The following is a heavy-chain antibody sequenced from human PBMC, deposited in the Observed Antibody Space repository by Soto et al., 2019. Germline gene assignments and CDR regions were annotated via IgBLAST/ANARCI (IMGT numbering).Heavy chain of an antibody. CDR2: ISAYNGNT. CDR1: GYTFTSYG. CDR3: ARVGGISSWFGELSNNWFDP. D-gene: IGHD3-10*01. Sequence: QVQLVQSGAEVKKPGASVKVSCKASGYTFTSYGISWVRQAPGQGLEWMGWISAYNGNTNYAQKLQGRVTMTTDTSTSTAYMESRSVRSDDTAVYYCARVGGISSWFGELSNNWFDPWGQGTLVTVSS. V-gene: IGHV1-18*01. J-gene: IGHJ5*02.